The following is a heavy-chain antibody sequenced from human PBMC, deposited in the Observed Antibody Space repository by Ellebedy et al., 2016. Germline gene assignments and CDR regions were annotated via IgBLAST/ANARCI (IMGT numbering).Heavy chain of an antibody. D-gene: IGHD4-17*01. V-gene: IGHV1-46*01. Sequence: ASVKVSCXASGYTFTSYYMHWVRQAPGQGLEWMGIINPSGGSTSYAQKFQGRVTMTTDTSTSTAYMELSSLRSEDTAVYYCARGDLHDYGTNIYWGQGTLVTVSS. CDR1: GYTFTSYY. CDR3: ARGDLHDYGTNIY. CDR2: INPSGGST. J-gene: IGHJ4*02.